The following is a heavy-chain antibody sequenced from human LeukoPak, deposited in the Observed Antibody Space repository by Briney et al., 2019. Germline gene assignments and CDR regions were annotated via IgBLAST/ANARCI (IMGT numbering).Heavy chain of an antibody. CDR2: ISSSGSTI. V-gene: IGHV3-11*01. D-gene: IGHD6-19*01. J-gene: IGHJ4*02. CDR3: ATHFYSSGWYGRPLGY. CDR1: GFTFSDYY. Sequence: GGSLRLSCAASGFTFSDYYMSWLRQAPGKGLEWVSYISSSGSTIYYADSVKGRFTISRDNAKNSLYLQMNSLRAEDTAVYYCATHFYSSGWYGRPLGYWGQGTLVTVSS.